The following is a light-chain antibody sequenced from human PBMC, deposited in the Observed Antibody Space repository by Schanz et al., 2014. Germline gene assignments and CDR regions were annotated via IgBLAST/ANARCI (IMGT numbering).Light chain of an antibody. J-gene: IGKJ1*01. CDR2: DAS. V-gene: IGKV1-13*02. CDR1: QGIDTY. Sequence: AIQLTQSPSSLSASVGDRISITCRASQGIDTYLAWYQQKPGKAPKVLISDASSLESGVPSRFSGSGSGSEITLTISSLQPDDFATYYCQQYSSYWAFGQGTKVEIK. CDR3: QQYSSYWA.